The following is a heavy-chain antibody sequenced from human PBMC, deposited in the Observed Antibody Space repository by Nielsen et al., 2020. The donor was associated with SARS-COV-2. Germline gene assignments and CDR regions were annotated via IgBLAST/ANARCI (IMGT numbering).Heavy chain of an antibody. CDR3: ARRRIAAAGLVY. CDR2: ISSSSSYI. Sequence: GGSLRLSCAASGFTFSSYSMNWVRQAPGKGLEWVSSISSSSSYIYYADSVKGRFTISRDNAKNSLYLQMNSLRAEDTAVYYCARRRIAAAGLVYWGQGTLVTVSS. V-gene: IGHV3-21*01. D-gene: IGHD6-13*01. J-gene: IGHJ4*02. CDR1: GFTFSSYS.